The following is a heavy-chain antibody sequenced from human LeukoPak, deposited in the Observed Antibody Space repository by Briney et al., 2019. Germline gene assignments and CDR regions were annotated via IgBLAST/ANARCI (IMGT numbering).Heavy chain of an antibody. Sequence: AGGSLRLSCAAYGFTFSSYAMSWVRQAPGKGLEWVSGLSGSGGSTYYADSVKGRFTISRDNSKNTLYLQMNSLRAEDTAVYYCAKEGYSYGRLFDYWGQGTLVTVSS. CDR1: GFTFSSYA. CDR3: AKEGYSYGRLFDY. J-gene: IGHJ4*02. V-gene: IGHV3-23*01. D-gene: IGHD5-18*01. CDR2: LSGSGGST.